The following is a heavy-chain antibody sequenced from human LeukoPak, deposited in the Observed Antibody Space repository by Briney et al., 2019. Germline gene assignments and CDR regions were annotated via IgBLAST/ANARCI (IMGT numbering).Heavy chain of an antibody. CDR2: IKNDGAVK. D-gene: IGHD5-12*01. V-gene: IGHV3-7*01. CDR1: GFTFSSYA. CDR3: AKDSYRKGDF. J-gene: IGHJ4*02. Sequence: PGGSLRLSCAASGFTFSSYAMSWVRQAPGKGLEWVANIKNDGAVKNYVDSVKGRFTISRDNAKNSLYLQMNSLRAEDTAVYYCAKDSYRKGDFWGQGVLVTVSS.